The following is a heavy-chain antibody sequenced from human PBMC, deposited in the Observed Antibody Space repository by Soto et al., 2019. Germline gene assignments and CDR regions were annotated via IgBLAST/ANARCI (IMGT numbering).Heavy chain of an antibody. D-gene: IGHD3-9*01. CDR3: ARLGTGSSTPLDI. CDR1: GFILTKST. Sequence: PXGSLRISGVASGFILTKSTMNWVSQAPGKGLEWVSSITSASDYIFYADSVKGRFTISRDNANNSLYLQMNSLRAEDTAVYYCARLGTGSSTPLDIWGQGTMVTVSS. V-gene: IGHV3-21*01. CDR2: ITSASDYI. J-gene: IGHJ3*02.